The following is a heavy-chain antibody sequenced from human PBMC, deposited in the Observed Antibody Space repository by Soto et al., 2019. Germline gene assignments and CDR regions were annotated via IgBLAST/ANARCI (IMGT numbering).Heavy chain of an antibody. J-gene: IGHJ6*02. V-gene: IGHV1-2*04. CDR1: GYTFTGYY. Sequence: QVQLVQSGAEVKKPGASVKVSCKASGYTFTGYYMHWVRQAPGQGLEWMGWINPNSGGTNYAQKFQGWVTMTRDTAXTTAYMELSRLRSDDTAVYYCARAVIIHYYSHGRDVWGQGTTVTVSS. CDR2: INPNSGGT. D-gene: IGHD2-21*01. CDR3: ARAVIIHYYSHGRDV.